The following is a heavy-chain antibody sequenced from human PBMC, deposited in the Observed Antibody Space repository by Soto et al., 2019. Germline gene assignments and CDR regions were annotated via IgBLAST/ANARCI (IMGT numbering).Heavy chain of an antibody. CDR2: ISSSSSTI. Sequence: GGSVRLSCAASGFTFSSYSMNWVRQAPGKGLEWVSYISSSSSTIYYADSVKGRFTISRDNAKNSLYLQMNSLRDEDTAVYYCAREDRYAGTPNFDYWGQGTLVTVSS. CDR1: GFTFSSYS. D-gene: IGHD3-10*01. V-gene: IGHV3-48*02. CDR3: AREDRYAGTPNFDY. J-gene: IGHJ4*02.